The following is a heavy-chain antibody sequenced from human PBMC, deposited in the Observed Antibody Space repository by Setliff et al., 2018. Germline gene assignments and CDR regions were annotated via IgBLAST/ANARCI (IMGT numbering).Heavy chain of an antibody. CDR3: ARDALYDSNDRNSYYGNWLDP. CDR2: IIPIYGST. D-gene: IGHD3-22*01. J-gene: IGHJ5*02. CDR1: GGSFSNYA. V-gene: IGHV1-69*13. Sequence: ASVKVSCKASGGSFSNYAIIWVRQAPGQGPEWMGGIIPIYGSTNNAEKFQGRVTFSADESMSTVYMELSSLTSADTALYYCARDALYDSNDRNSYYGNWLDPWGQGTLVTVSS.